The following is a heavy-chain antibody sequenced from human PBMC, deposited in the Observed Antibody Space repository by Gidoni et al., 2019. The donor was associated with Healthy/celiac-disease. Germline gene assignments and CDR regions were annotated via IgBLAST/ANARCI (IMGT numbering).Heavy chain of an antibody. CDR1: GYTFTSYG. V-gene: IGHV1-18*01. D-gene: IGHD1-26*01. CDR2: ISAYNGNT. J-gene: IGHJ6*02. Sequence: QVQLVQSGAEVKKPGASVKVSCKASGYTFTSYGISWVRQAPGQGLEWMGWISAYNGNTNYAQKLQGRVTMTTDTSTSTAYMELRSLRSDDTAVYYCARDLGWELLSDEVSKYYYYYGMDVWGQGTTVTVSS. CDR3: ARDLGWELLSDEVSKYYYYYGMDV.